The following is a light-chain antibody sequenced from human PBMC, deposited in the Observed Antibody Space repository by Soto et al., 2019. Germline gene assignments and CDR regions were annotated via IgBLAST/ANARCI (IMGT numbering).Light chain of an antibody. V-gene: IGKV3-15*01. Sequence: EIVMTQSPATLSVSPGDGATLSCRASQSISTNLAWYQQKPGQAPRLLISGASTRATGVPARFSGSGSGTEFTLTISRLQSEDFAVYYCQHYNNWPRTFGQGTKLEIK. CDR3: QHYNNWPRT. CDR2: GAS. CDR1: QSISTN. J-gene: IGKJ1*01.